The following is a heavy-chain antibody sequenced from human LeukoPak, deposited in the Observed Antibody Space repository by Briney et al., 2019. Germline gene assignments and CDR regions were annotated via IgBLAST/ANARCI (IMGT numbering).Heavy chain of an antibody. CDR3: ARRERGLGPHFDY. J-gene: IGHJ4*02. V-gene: IGHV4-59*08. Sequence: SETLSLTCTVSGGSISTYYWSWIRQPPGKGLEWIAYVYYTGRTLYNPSLESRVTISVDTSKTQFSLTVTSVTAADTAIYYCARRERGLGPHFDYWGQGTLVTVSS. CDR2: VYYTGRT. CDR1: GGSISTYY. D-gene: IGHD1-26*01.